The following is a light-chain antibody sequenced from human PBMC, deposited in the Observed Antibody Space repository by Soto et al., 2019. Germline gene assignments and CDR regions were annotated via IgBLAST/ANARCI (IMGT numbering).Light chain of an antibody. CDR1: QGISSY. CDR2: DAS. CDR3: LHLQVHPLT. J-gene: IGKJ4*01. V-gene: IGKV1-8*01. Sequence: AMVVTQSPSQLRAGPGERSTRSCRASQGISSYLGWYQQKPGKAPNLLIYDASTLHSGVPSRFSGVGSGRHHTISICGLRTPEVPLFRGLHLQVHPLTGAGGTKGEIK.